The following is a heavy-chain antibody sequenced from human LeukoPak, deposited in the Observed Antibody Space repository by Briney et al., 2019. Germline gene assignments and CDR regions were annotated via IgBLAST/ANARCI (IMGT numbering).Heavy chain of an antibody. D-gene: IGHD1-26*01. V-gene: IGHV3-30*02. J-gene: IGHJ4*02. CDR2: IRYDGSDK. Sequence: GGSLRLSCAASGFTFSSYGMHWVRQAPGKGLEWVAFIRYDGSDKYYADSVKGRFTISRDNAKNSLYLQMNSLRAEDTAVYYCARDLEGRWELLGPGDYWGQGTLVTVSS. CDR3: ARDLEGRWELLGPGDY. CDR1: GFTFSSYG.